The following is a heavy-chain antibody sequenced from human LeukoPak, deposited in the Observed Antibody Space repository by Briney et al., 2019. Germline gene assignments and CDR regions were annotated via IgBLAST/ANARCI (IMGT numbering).Heavy chain of an antibody. CDR1: GFTFSSYA. J-gene: IGHJ4*02. V-gene: IGHV3-23*01. CDR3: AKIRLGATTGFDY. Sequence: GGSLRLSCAASGFTFSSYAMSWVRQAPGKELEWVSAISGSGGSTYYADSVKGRFTISRDNSKNTLYLQMNSLRAEDTAVYYCAKIRLGATTGFDYWGQGTLVTVSS. CDR2: ISGSGGST. D-gene: IGHD1-26*01.